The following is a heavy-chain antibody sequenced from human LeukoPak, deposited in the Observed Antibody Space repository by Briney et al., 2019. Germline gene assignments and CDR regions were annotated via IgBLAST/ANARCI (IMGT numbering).Heavy chain of an antibody. CDR2: ISSSSSTI. Sequence: GGSLRLSCATSGITFGNYGMSWVRQAPGKGLEWVSYISSSSSTIYYADSVKGRFTISRDNAKNSLYLQMNSLRAEDTAVYYCARDGIVGATTGYFDYWGQGTLVTVSS. CDR1: GITFGNYG. J-gene: IGHJ4*02. V-gene: IGHV3-48*01. CDR3: ARDGIVGATTGYFDY. D-gene: IGHD1-26*01.